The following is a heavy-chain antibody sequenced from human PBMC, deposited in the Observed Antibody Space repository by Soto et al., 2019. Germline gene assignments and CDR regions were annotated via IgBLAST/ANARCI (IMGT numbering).Heavy chain of an antibody. D-gene: IGHD2-15*01. CDR2: IDNDGSRT. Sequence: EVQLVESGGGLVQPGGSLRLSCAASGFTFSNYWMHWVRQAPGKGLVWVSRIDNDGSRTTYADSVKGRFTISRDNANNTLYLQMNSLRAEDTAVYYCARRYCSGASCYSGWYFDLWGRGTLVTVSS. V-gene: IGHV3-74*01. CDR1: GFTFSNYW. CDR3: ARRYCSGASCYSGWYFDL. J-gene: IGHJ2*01.